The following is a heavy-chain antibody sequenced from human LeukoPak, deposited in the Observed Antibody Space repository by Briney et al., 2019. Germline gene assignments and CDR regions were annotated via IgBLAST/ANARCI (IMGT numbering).Heavy chain of an antibody. J-gene: IGHJ6*03. D-gene: IGHD2-2*01. V-gene: IGHV4-4*07. CDR3: ARLRVVPAAGYYYYMDV. CDR1: GGSISSYY. CDR2: IYTSGST. Sequence: SETLSLTCTVSGGSISSYYWSWIRQPAGKGLEWIGRIYTSGSTNYNPSPKSRVTMSVDTSKNQFSLKLSSVTAADTAVYYCARLRVVPAAGYYYYMDVWGKGTTVTVSS.